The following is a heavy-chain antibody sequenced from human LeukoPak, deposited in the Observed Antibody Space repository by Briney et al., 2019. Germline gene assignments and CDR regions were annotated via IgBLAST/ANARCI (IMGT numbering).Heavy chain of an antibody. V-gene: IGHV3-23*01. Sequence: GGSLRLSCAASGFTFSTFAMIWVRQPPGKGLEWVSSIFQGGGEIHYADSVRGRFTISRDNSKSTLFLQMNSLRAEDTAVYYCAKEMYDSSGYYLDYWGQGTLVTVSS. CDR2: IFQGGGEI. J-gene: IGHJ4*02. CDR1: GFTFSTFA. CDR3: AKEMYDSSGYYLDY. D-gene: IGHD3-22*01.